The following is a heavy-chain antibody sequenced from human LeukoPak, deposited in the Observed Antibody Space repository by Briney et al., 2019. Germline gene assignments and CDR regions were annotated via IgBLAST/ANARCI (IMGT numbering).Heavy chain of an antibody. CDR2: IYHSGST. CDR3: ARASGYSYH. Sequence: SDTLSLTCTVSGYSISSGYYWGWIRQPPGKGLEWIGSIYHSGSTYYNPSLKSRVTISVDTSKNQFSLKLSSVPAADTAVYYCARASGYSYHWGQGTLVTVSS. CDR1: GYSISSGYY. V-gene: IGHV4-38-2*02. D-gene: IGHD5-18*01. J-gene: IGHJ5*02.